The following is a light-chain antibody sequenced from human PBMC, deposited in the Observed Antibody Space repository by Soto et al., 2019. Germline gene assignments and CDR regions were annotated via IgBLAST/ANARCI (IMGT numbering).Light chain of an antibody. V-gene: IGKV3-20*01. CDR2: DAS. CDR1: QSVSSNY. J-gene: IGKJ1*01. Sequence: IVLKQSPDTLSLSPGERDPLSCRASQSVSSNYLAWYQQKLGQAPRLLIYDASRRATGIPDRFSGSGSGTDFTLTISRLEPEDFAVYYCQQYGSSLTWTFGQGTNVDIK. CDR3: QQYGSSLTWT.